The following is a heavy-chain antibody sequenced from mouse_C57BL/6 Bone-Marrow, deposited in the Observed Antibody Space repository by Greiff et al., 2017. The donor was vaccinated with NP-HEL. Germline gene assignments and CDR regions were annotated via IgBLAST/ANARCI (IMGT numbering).Heavy chain of an antibody. CDR1: GFTFSSYA. D-gene: IGHD3-3*01. CDR2: ISDGGSYT. Sequence: EVQGVESGGGLVKPGGSLKLSCAPSGFTFSSYAMSWVRQTPEKRLEWVAAISDGGSYTYYPDNVKGRFTISRDNAKNNLYLQMSHLKSEDTAMYYCARGDSYVGFGYWGQGTTLTVSS. J-gene: IGHJ2*01. CDR3: ARGDSYVGFGY. V-gene: IGHV5-4*01.